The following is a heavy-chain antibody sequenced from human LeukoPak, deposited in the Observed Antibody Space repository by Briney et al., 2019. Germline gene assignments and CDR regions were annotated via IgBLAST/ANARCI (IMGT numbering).Heavy chain of an antibody. J-gene: IGHJ5*02. CDR3: ARQRITGTTCWFDP. Sequence: PSETLSLTCTVSGGSISCSSYYWGWIRQPPGKGLEWIGSIYYSGSTYYNPSLKSRVTISVDTSKNQFSLKLSSVTAADTAVYYCARQRITGTTCWFDPWGQGTLVTVSS. CDR2: IYYSGST. CDR1: GGSISCSSYY. D-gene: IGHD1-7*01. V-gene: IGHV4-39*01.